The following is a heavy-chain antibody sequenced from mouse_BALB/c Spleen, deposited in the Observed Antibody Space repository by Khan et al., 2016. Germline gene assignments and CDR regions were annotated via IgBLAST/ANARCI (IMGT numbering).Heavy chain of an antibody. D-gene: IGHD2-1*01. V-gene: IGHV14-3*02. J-gene: IGHJ2*01. CDR1: GFNIKDTY. CDR2: IDPANGNF. CDR3: AGGNSPFDY. Sequence: VQLKQSGAELVKPGASVTLSYTASGFNIKDTYLHWVKQRPEQGLEWIGRIDPANGNFKFDPKFQGKATITADTYSNTTYLQLSGLTSEDTAVYYCAGGNSPFDYWGQGTTLTVSS.